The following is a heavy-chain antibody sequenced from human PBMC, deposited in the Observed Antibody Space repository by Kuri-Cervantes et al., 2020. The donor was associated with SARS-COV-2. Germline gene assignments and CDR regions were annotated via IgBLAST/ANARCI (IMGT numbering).Heavy chain of an antibody. CDR2: IIPIFGTA. CDR3: ARSIAAPYGDYYYYYGMDV. Sequence: SVKVSCKASGGTFSSYAISWVRQAPGQGLEWMGGIIPIFGTANYAQKFQGRVTITADESTSTAYMELSSLRSEDTAVYYCARSIAAPYGDYYYYYGMDVWGQGTTVTVFS. V-gene: IGHV1-69*13. CDR1: GGTFSSYA. J-gene: IGHJ6*02. D-gene: IGHD6-6*01.